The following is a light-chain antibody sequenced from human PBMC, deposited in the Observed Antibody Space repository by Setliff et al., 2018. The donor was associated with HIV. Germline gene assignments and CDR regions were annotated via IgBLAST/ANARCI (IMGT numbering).Light chain of an antibody. CDR3: ASNRSPATYV. J-gene: IGLJ1*01. V-gene: IGLV2-14*03. CDR1: SSDVGGYDF. CDR2: DVS. Sequence: QSVLTQPASVSGSPGQSITISCIGTSSDVGGYDFVSWYQQRPDKAPKLIIFDVSERPSGVSHRFSGSKSGNTASLTISGLQTEDEGDYFCASNRSPATYVFGIGTKVTVL.